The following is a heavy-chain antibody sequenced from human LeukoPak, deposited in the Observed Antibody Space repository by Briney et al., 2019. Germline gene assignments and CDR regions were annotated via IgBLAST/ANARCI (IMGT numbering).Heavy chain of an antibody. CDR1: GYSIRNGYN. CDR3: ARVVRGVYYYFDY. J-gene: IGHJ4*02. D-gene: IGHD3-10*01. V-gene: IGHV4-38-2*02. CDR2: IYQSGST. Sequence: PSETLSLTCTVSGYSIRNGYNWGWIRLSPGKGLEWLGSIYQSGSTYDNPSLKSRVTISVDTSKNQFSLKLSSVTAADTAVYYCARVVRGVYYYFDYWGQGTLVTVSS.